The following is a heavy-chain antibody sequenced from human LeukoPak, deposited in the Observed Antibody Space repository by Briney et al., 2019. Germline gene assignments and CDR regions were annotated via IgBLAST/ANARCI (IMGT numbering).Heavy chain of an antibody. CDR2: VSYHGVDK. D-gene: IGHD2-8*01. CDR1: GFTFTNYA. Sequence: PGGSLRLSCSGSGFTFTNYAIHWVRQAPGKGLEWVAVVSYHGVDKYYADSVRGRFAISRDFSRNTVDLQMNGLRVEDTAVYYCADPGVGYWGQGTLVTVSA. J-gene: IGHJ4*02. CDR3: ADPGVGY. V-gene: IGHV3-30*09.